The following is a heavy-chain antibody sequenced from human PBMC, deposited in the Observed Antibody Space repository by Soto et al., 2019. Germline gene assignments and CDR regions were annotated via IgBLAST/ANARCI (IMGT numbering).Heavy chain of an antibody. CDR3: ASPTYDFWSGYSYYYYYYGMDV. CDR1: GGTFSRYA. D-gene: IGHD3-3*01. J-gene: IGHJ6*02. CDR2: IIPIFGTA. V-gene: IGHV1-69*06. Sequence: SVKVSCKASGGTFSRYAISWVRQAPGQGLEWMGGIIPIFGTANYAQKFQGRVTITADKSTSTAYMELSSLRSEDTAVYYCASPTYDFWSGYSYYYYYYGMDVWGQGTTVTVSS.